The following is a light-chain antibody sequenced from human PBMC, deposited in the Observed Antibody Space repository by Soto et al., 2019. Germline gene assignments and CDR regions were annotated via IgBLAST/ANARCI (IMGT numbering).Light chain of an antibody. CDR2: TAS. CDR3: LQYGSSPHT. V-gene: IGKV3-20*01. CDR1: QSVSSNY. J-gene: IGKJ5*01. Sequence: NVVTPAPVPPVFFPRGKGPPPFRGSQSVSSNYLAWFQQKPGQAPRLLISTASSRATGIPDRFSGSGSGTDFTLTITRLEPEDFAVYYCLQYGSSPHTFGQGTRLEIK.